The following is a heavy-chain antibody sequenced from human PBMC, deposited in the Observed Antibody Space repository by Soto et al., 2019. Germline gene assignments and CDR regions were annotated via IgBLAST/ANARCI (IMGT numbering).Heavy chain of an antibody. D-gene: IGHD4-17*01. CDR3: ASSPPPTVTMYSRYFDL. CDR2: IIPIFGTA. Sequence: QVQLVQSGAEVKKPGSSVKVSCKASGGTFSSYAINWVRQAPGQGLEWMGGIIPIFGTANYAQKFQGRVTITADKSTNTAYIELRSLRSEDTAVYYCASSPPPTVTMYSRYFDLCGRGTLVTVSS. J-gene: IGHJ2*01. CDR1: GGTFSSYA. V-gene: IGHV1-69*14.